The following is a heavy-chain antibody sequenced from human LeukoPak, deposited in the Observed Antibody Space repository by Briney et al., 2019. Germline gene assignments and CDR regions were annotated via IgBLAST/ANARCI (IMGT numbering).Heavy chain of an antibody. J-gene: IGHJ5*02. Sequence: PSETLSLTCAVSGGSISSDNWWSWVRQSPGKGLEWIGEIFHSGSTNYNPSLKSRVTISVDKSKNQFSLKLSSVTAADTAVYYCASPLVRGVNTGPNWFDPWGQGTLATVSS. CDR3: ASPLVRGVNTGPNWFDP. D-gene: IGHD3-10*01. CDR1: GGSISSDNW. CDR2: IFHSGST. V-gene: IGHV4-4*02.